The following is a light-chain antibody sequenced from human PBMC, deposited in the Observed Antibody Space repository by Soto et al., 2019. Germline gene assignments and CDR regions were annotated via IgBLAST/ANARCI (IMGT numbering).Light chain of an antibody. V-gene: IGKV1-5*03. Sequence: DIQMTQSPSTLSASVGDRVTITCRASQSISSWLAWYQQKPGKAPKLLIYKASSLESGVPSRFSGSGSGTEFTLSISSLQPDQFATYFCQQYNSYTWTFGQLTKVEI. CDR1: QSISSW. CDR3: QQYNSYTWT. CDR2: KAS. J-gene: IGKJ1*01.